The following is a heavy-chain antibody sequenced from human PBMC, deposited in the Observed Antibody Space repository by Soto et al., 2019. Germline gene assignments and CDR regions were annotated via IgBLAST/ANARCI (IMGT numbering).Heavy chain of an antibody. V-gene: IGHV5-10-1*01. CDR3: ATLGYCSGGSCPYYYYGMDV. Sequence: PGESLKISCKGSGYSFTSYWISWVRQMPGKGLEWMGRIDPSDSYTNYSPSFQGHVTISADKSISTAYLQWSSLKASDTAMYYCATLGYCSGGSCPYYYYGMDVWGQGTTVTVSS. CDR2: IDPSDSYT. CDR1: GYSFTSYW. J-gene: IGHJ6*02. D-gene: IGHD2-15*01.